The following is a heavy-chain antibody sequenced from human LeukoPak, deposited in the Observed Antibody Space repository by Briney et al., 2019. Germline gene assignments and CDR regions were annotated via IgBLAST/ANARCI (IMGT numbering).Heavy chain of an antibody. Sequence: PSETLSLTCSVSGGSVNSYYWSWIRQPPGKGLEWIGYIYTTGRTNYNPSLKSRVTISVDTSKNQFSLKLSSVTAADTAVYYCAKILGSGVWHGFDIWGQGTMVTVSS. D-gene: IGHD7-27*01. V-gene: IGHV4-4*09. CDR1: GGSVNSYY. J-gene: IGHJ3*02. CDR3: AKILGSGVWHGFDI. CDR2: IYTTGRT.